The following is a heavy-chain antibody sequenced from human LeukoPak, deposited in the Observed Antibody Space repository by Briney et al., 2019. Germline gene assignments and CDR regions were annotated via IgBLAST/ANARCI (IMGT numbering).Heavy chain of an antibody. CDR3: ATEGSICASGFDY. J-gene: IGHJ4*02. V-gene: IGHV1-24*01. CDR2: FNPENGEI. D-gene: IGHD2-2*01. Sequence: ASVKVSCKVAEYTLIQLAVHRVRQAPGKGLEWMGGFNPENGEIIYAQSLEGRVAMTEDTSKDTAYMELSSLRYEDTAVYYCATEGSICASGFDYWGQGTLVTVSS. CDR1: EYTLIQLA.